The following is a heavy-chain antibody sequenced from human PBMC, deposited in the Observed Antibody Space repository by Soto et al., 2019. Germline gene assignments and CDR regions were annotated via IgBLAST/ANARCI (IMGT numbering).Heavy chain of an antibody. CDR1: GFTFSSYA. V-gene: IGHV3-23*01. CDR3: AKRGAVAGAGHGMDV. D-gene: IGHD6-19*01. CDR2: ISGSGGST. J-gene: IGHJ6*02. Sequence: EVQLLESGGGLVQPGGSLRLSCAASGFTFSSYAMSWVRQAPGKGMEWVSAISGSGGSTYYADSVKGRFTISRDNSKNTLYLQMNSLRAEDRAVYYCAKRGAVAGAGHGMDVWGQGTTVTVSS.